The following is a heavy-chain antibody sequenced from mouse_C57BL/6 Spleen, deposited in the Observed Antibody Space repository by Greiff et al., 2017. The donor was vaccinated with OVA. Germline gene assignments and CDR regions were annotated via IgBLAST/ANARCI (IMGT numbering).Heavy chain of an antibody. CDR3: AREGYYGSSGGFAY. J-gene: IGHJ3*01. D-gene: IGHD1-1*01. V-gene: IGHV5-15*01. Sequence: EVKVVESGGGLVQPGGSLKLSCAASGFTFSDYGMAWVRQAPRKGPEWVAFISNLAYSIYYADTVTGRFTISRENAKNTLYLEMSSLRSEDTAMYYCAREGYYGSSGGFAYWGQGTLVTVSA. CDR1: GFTFSDYG. CDR2: ISNLAYSI.